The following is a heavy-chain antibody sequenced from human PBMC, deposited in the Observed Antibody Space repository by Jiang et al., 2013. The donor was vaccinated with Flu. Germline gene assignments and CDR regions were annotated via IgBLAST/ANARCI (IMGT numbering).Heavy chain of an antibody. Sequence: YGFSWVRQAPGQGLEWMGWISVYNGNTNYAQKFQGRVTMTTDTSTSTAYMELRSLRGDDTALYYCARDKSDGSNWFDPWGQGTLVTVSS. CDR3: ARDKSDGSNWFDP. V-gene: IGHV1-18*01. CDR2: ISVYNGNT. D-gene: IGHD3-10*01. CDR1: YG. J-gene: IGHJ5*02.